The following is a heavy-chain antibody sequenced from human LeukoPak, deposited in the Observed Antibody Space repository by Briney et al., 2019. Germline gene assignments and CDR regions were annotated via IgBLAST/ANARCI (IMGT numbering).Heavy chain of an antibody. D-gene: IGHD6-13*01. CDR3: ARDGAIAAAGPLFLNDYYYGMDV. J-gene: IGHJ6*02. CDR1: GFTFSSYS. CDR2: ISSSSSTI. Sequence: PGGSLRLSCAASGFTFSSYSMNWVRQAPGKGLEWVSYISSSSSTIYYAGSVKGRFTISRDNAKNSLYLQMNSLRAEDTAVYYCARDGAIAAAGPLFLNDYYYGMDVWGQGTTVTVSS. V-gene: IGHV3-48*04.